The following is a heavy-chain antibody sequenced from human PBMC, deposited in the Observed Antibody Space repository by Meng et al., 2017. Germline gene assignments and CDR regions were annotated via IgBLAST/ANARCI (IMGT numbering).Heavy chain of an antibody. J-gene: IGHJ4*02. CDR3: ARDSGYSGSYFDY. V-gene: IGHV3-23*01. CDR1: GFTFSSYA. CDR2: ISGSGGST. Sequence: GESLKISCAASGFTFSSYAMSWVRQAPGKGLEWVSAISGSGGSTYYADSVKGRFTISRDNSKNTLYLQMNSLRAEDTAVYYCARDSGYSGSYFDYWGQGTLVTVSS. D-gene: IGHD1-26*01.